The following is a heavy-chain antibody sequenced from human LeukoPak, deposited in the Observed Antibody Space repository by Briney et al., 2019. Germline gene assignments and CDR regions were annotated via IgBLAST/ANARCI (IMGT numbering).Heavy chain of an antibody. V-gene: IGHV3-30*02. CDR3: YGEGY. Sequence: GGSLRLSCAASGFSFSSYDMHWVRQAPGKGLEWVTFIRSDGTNKYYADSVKGRFTISRDNSKNTLHLQMNSLRAEDTAVYYCYGEGYWGQGTLVTVSS. J-gene: IGHJ4*02. D-gene: IGHD4-17*01. CDR2: IRSDGTNK. CDR1: GFSFSSYD.